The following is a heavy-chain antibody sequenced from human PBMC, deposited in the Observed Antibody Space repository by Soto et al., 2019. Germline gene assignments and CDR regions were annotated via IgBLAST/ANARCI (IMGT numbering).Heavy chain of an antibody. CDR3: ARGEYSSGWYSDY. CDR1: GFTFSDYY. V-gene: IGHV3-11*06. D-gene: IGHD6-19*01. Sequence: GGSLRLSCAASGFTFSDYYMSWIRQAPGKGLEWVSYISSSSSYTNYADSVKGRFTISRDNAKNSLYLQMNSLRAEDTAVYYCARGEYSSGWYSDYWGQGTLVTVSS. CDR2: ISSSSSYT. J-gene: IGHJ4*02.